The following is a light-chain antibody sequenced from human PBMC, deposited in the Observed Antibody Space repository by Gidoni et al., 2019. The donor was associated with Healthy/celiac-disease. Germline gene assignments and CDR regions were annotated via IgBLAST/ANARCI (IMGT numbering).Light chain of an antibody. CDR1: SSNIGSNT. V-gene: IGLV1-44*01. CDR2: SNN. J-gene: IGLJ1*01. Sequence: HSVLPQPPSSSGPPGQRVTISCSGSSSNIGSNTVNWYQQLPGTAPKLLIYSNNQRPSGVPDRFSGSKSGTSASLAISGLQSEDEADYYCAAWDDSLNGPVFGTGTKVTVL. CDR3: AAWDDSLNGPV.